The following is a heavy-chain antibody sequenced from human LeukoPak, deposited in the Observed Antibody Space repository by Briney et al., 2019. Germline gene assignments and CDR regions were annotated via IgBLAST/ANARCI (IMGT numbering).Heavy chain of an antibody. J-gene: IGHJ3*02. Sequence: GGSLRLFCAASGFTFSNAWMSWVRQAPGKGMEWVGRIKSKTDGGTTDYAAPVKGRFTISRDDSKNTLYLQMNSLKTEDTAVYYCTTDRGPEAFDIWGQGTMVTVSS. CDR1: GFTFSNAW. D-gene: IGHD3-10*01. V-gene: IGHV3-15*01. CDR3: TTDRGPEAFDI. CDR2: IKSKTDGGTT.